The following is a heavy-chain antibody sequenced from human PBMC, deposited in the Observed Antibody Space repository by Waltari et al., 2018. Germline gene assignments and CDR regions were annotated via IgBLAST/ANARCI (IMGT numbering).Heavy chain of an antibody. CDR1: GFTFSSYA. V-gene: IGHV3-30-3*01. CDR2: ISYDGSNK. J-gene: IGHJ3*02. Sequence: QVQLVESGGGVVQPGRSLRLSCAASGFTFSSYAMHWVRQAPGKGLEWVAVISYDGSNKYYADSVKCRFTSSRDNSKNTLYLQMNSLRAEDTAVYYCASVLLLFHAFDIWGQGTMVTVSS. CDR3: ASVLLLFHAFDI. D-gene: IGHD3-10*01.